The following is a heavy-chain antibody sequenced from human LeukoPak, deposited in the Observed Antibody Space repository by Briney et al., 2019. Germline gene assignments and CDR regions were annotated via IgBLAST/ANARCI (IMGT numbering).Heavy chain of an antibody. V-gene: IGHV7-4-1*02. CDR1: GYTFTSYT. Sequence: ASVKVSCKASGYTFTSYTMNWVRQAPGQGLEWMGWINTNTGNPTYVQDFTGRFVFSLDTSVNTAYLQISSLEAEDTAVYYCARGDSSGWYEFDYWGQGTLVTVSS. D-gene: IGHD6-19*01. J-gene: IGHJ4*02. CDR3: ARGDSSGWYEFDY. CDR2: INTNTGNP.